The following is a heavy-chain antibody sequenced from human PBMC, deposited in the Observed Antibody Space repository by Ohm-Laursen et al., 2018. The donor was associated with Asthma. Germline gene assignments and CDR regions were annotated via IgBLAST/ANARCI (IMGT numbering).Heavy chain of an antibody. V-gene: IGHV4-59*01. Sequence: TLSLTCTVSGGSISSYYWSWIRQPPGKGLEWIGYIYYSGSTNYNPSLKSRVTISVDTSKNQFSLKLSSVTAADTAVYYCARGFGYCSSTSCYGGGMDVWGQGTTVTVSS. CDR1: GGSISSYY. J-gene: IGHJ6*02. CDR2: IYYSGST. D-gene: IGHD2-2*01. CDR3: ARGFGYCSSTSCYGGGMDV.